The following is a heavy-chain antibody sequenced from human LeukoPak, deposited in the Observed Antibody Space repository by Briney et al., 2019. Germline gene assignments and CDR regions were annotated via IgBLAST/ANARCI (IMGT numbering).Heavy chain of an antibody. CDR2: INPNSGGT. D-gene: IGHD2-8*02. Sequence: ASVKVSCKASGYTLTGYYLHWVRQAPGQGREWMGWINPNSGGTKYAQKLQGRVTMTRDTSISTAYMELSRLTSDDTAVYYCARGGTVMPIDYWGQGTLVTVSS. CDR1: GYTLTGYY. V-gene: IGHV1-2*02. J-gene: IGHJ4*02. CDR3: ARGGTVMPIDY.